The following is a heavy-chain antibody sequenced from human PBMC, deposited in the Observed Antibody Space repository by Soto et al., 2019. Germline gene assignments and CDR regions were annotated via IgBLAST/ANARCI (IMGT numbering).Heavy chain of an antibody. CDR3: ATGSGRYFLAGFDT. CDR2: FDPEDGET. J-gene: IGHJ5*02. Sequence: QVQLVQSGAEVKKPGASVKVSCKVSGYTLTELSIHWVRQAPGKGLEWMGGFDPEDGETVYAQKFQGRVTMTEDTSTDTAYMELTSLRSDDTGVYSCATGSGRYFLAGFDTWGQGTLVTVSS. V-gene: IGHV1-24*01. D-gene: IGHD1-26*01. CDR1: GYTLTELS.